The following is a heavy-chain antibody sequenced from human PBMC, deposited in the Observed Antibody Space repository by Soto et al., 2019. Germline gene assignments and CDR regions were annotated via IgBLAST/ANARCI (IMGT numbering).Heavy chain of an antibody. CDR1: GYTFTGYY. Sequence: ASVKVSCKASGYTFTGYYMHWVRQAPGQGLEWMGWINPNSGGTNYARKFQGWVTMTRGTSISTAYMELSRLRSDDTAVYYCARDITGTTSGMDVWGQGTTVTVSS. V-gene: IGHV1-2*04. J-gene: IGHJ6*02. CDR2: INPNSGGT. CDR3: ARDITGTTSGMDV. D-gene: IGHD1-7*01.